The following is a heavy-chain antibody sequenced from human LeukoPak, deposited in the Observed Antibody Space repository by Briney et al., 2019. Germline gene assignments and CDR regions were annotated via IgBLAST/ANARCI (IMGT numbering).Heavy chain of an antibody. CDR1: GGSISSYY. CDR2: IYTSGNT. J-gene: IGHJ5*02. CDR3: ARSYYYDSSGSAFDP. D-gene: IGHD3-22*01. V-gene: IGHV4-4*09. Sequence: SETLSLTCTVSGGSISSYYWSWIRQPPGKGLEWIGYIYTSGNTNYNPSLKSRVTISVDTSKNQFSLKLSSVTAADTAVYYCARSYYYDSSGSAFDPWGQGALVTVSS.